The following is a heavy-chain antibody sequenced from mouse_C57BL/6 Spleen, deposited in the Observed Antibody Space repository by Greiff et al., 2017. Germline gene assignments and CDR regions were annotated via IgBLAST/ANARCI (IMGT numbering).Heavy chain of an antibody. CDR2: IDPANGNT. CDR3: ARTYGSSHWYFDV. CDR1: GFNIKNTY. V-gene: IGHV14-3*01. D-gene: IGHD1-1*01. Sequence: EVQRVESVAELVRPGASVKLSCTASGFNIKNTYMHWVKQRPEQGLEWIGRIDPANGNTKYAPKFQGKATITADTSSNTAYLQLSSLTSEDTAIYYCARTYGSSHWYFDVWGTGTTVTVSS. J-gene: IGHJ1*03.